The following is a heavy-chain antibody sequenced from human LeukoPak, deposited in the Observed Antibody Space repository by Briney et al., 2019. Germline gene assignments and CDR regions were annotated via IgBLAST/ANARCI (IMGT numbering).Heavy chain of an antibody. Sequence: ASVKVSCKASGGTFSSYAISWVRQAPGQGLEWMGRIIPILGIANYAQKFQGRVTITADKSTSTAYMELSSLRSEDTAVYYCARERVLRYFDWLLSPSHYYYYGMDVWGQGTTVTVSS. J-gene: IGHJ6*02. D-gene: IGHD3-9*01. V-gene: IGHV1-69*04. CDR3: ARERVLRYFDWLLSPSHYYYYGMDV. CDR2: IIPILGIA. CDR1: GGTFSSYA.